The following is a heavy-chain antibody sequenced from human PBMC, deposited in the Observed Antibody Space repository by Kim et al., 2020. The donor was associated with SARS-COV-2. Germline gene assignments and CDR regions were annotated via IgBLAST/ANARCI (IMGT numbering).Heavy chain of an antibody. Sequence: SETLSLTCAVYGGSFSGYYWSWIRQPPGKGLEWIGEINHSGSTNYNPSLKSRVTISVDTSKNQFSLKLSSVTAADTAVYYCARGRRWLPLPNLFDYWGQGTLVTVSS. V-gene: IGHV4-34*01. CDR1: GGSFSGYY. CDR3: ARGRRWLPLPNLFDY. CDR2: INHSGST. J-gene: IGHJ4*02. D-gene: IGHD5-12*01.